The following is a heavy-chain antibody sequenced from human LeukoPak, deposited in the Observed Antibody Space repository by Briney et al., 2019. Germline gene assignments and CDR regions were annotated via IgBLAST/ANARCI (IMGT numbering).Heavy chain of an antibody. CDR3: TRDSGTYYWFDP. CDR2: IDKKDKGYATAT. D-gene: IGHD1-26*01. CDR1: GFTFSGSA. V-gene: IGHV3-73*01. J-gene: IGHJ5*02. Sequence: GGSLRLSCAASGFTFSGSAIHWVRQFSGKGLEWVGQIDKKDKGYATATAYAASVKGRFTISRDDSINTAYLQMKSLKTEDTALYYCTRDSGTYYWFDPWRQGTLVTVSS.